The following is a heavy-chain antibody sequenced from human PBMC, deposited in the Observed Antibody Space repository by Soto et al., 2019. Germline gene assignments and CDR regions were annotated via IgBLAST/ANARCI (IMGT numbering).Heavy chain of an antibody. CDR1: GFTFSSYS. CDR2: ISSSSSTI. J-gene: IGHJ6*02. V-gene: IGHV3-48*02. CDR3: ARDHDILTGYYSSYYYYYGMDV. D-gene: IGHD3-9*01. Sequence: GGSLRLSCAASGFTFSSYSMNWVRQAPGKGLEWVSYISSSSSTIYYADSVKGRFTISRDNAKNSLYLQMNSLRDEDTAVYYCARDHDILTGYYSSYYYYYGMDVWGQGTTVTVSS.